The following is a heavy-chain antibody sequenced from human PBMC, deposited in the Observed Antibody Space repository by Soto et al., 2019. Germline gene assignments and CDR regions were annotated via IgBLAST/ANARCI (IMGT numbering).Heavy chain of an antibody. CDR3: AREPAAAGGYFDY. J-gene: IGHJ4*02. Sequence: GGSLRLSCAPSGFTFSSYWMSWVRQAPGKGLEWVGNIKQDGSEKYYVDSVKGRFTISRDNAKNSLYLQMNSLRAEDTAVYYCAREPAAAGGYFDYWGQGNLVTVSS. V-gene: IGHV3-7*05. CDR2: IKQDGSEK. D-gene: IGHD6-13*01. CDR1: GFTFSSYW.